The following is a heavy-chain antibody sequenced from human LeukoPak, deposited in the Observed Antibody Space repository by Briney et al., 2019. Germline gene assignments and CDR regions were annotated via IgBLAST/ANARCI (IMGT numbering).Heavy chain of an antibody. Sequence: GGSLRLSCAASGFTFSNAWMSWVRQAPGKGLEWVGRIKSKTDGGTKDYAAPVKGRFTISRDDSKNTLYLQMNSLKTEDTAVYYCTTLDIVVVPAAIQHYYGMDVWGQGTTVTVSS. CDR2: IKSKTDGGTK. CDR3: TTLDIVVVPAAIQHYYGMDV. J-gene: IGHJ6*02. D-gene: IGHD2-2*02. V-gene: IGHV3-15*01. CDR1: GFTFSNAW.